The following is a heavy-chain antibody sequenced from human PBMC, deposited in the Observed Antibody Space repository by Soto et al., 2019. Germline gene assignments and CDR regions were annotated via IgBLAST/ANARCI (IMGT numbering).Heavy chain of an antibody. CDR3: ARRDPFLGIDY. J-gene: IGHJ4*02. D-gene: IGHD1-26*01. CDR2: IYYSGST. Sequence: PSETLSLTCTVSGGSISSGGYYWSWIRQHPGKGLEWIGYIYYSGSTYYNPSLKSRVTISVDTSKNQFSLKLSSVTAADTAVYYCARRDPFLGIDYWGQGTLVTVSS. CDR1: GGSISSGGYY. V-gene: IGHV4-31*03.